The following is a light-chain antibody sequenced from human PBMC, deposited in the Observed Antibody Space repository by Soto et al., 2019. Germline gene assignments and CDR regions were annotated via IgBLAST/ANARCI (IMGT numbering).Light chain of an antibody. V-gene: IGKV1-39*01. CDR2: AAS. J-gene: IGKJ1*01. CDR1: QSISSW. Sequence: DFQMTPFPSTLSSSVGDRVTITCRASQSISSWLAWYQQKPGKAPKLLIYAASNLQSGVPSRFSGSGSGTDFTLTISSLQPEDFATYYCQQSYSTPWTFGQGTKVDIK. CDR3: QQSYSTPWT.